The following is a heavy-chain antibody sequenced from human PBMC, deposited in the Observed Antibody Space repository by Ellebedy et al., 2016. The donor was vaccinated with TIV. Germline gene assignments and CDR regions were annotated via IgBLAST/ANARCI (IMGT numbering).Heavy chain of an antibody. D-gene: IGHD1-1*01. CDR3: ARDIVQLPDVDAFDF. CDR1: GFTFTRYW. J-gene: IGHJ3*01. Sequence: GESLKISCAASGFTFTRYWMAWLRQAPGKGLEYVAHIKFDEIEKYYADSVKGRFTISRDNARNSLCLQMNSLRVGDTAVYYCARDIVQLPDVDAFDFWGQGTTVTVSS. CDR2: IKFDEIEK. V-gene: IGHV3-7*04.